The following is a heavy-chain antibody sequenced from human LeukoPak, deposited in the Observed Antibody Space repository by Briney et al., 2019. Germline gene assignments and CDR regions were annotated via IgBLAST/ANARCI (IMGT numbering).Heavy chain of an antibody. CDR3: ARGTEDYGDLLDY. CDR2: ISPDGSNT. Sequence: GGSLRLSGAASGFTVSIYARHWVRQAPGKGLEGVAVISPDGSNTYYADSVPGRFTISRDNSTNTLYLQMNSLRAEDTAVYYCARGTEDYGDLLDYWGQGTLVTVSS. V-gene: IGHV3-30*04. J-gene: IGHJ4*02. D-gene: IGHD4-17*01. CDR1: GFTVSIYA.